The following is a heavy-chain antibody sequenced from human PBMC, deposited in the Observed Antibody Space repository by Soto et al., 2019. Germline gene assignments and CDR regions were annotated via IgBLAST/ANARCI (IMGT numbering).Heavy chain of an antibody. CDR1: GGTFSSYA. CDR2: IIPIFGTA. D-gene: IGHD5-18*01. CDR3: ASTARDYYFDY. Sequence: ASVKVSCKASGGTFSSYAISWVRQAPGQGLEWMGGIIPIFGTANYAQKFQGRVTITADESTSTAYMELSSLRSEDTAVYYCASTARDYYFDYWGQGTLVTVSS. J-gene: IGHJ4*02. V-gene: IGHV1-69*13.